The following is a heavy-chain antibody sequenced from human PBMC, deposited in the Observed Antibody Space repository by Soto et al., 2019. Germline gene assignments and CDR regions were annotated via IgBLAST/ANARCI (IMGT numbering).Heavy chain of an antibody. Sequence: SETLSLTCTVSGGSISSGGYYWSWIRQHPGKGLEWIGYIYYSGSTYYNPSLKSRVTISVDTSKNQFSLKLSSVTAADTAVYYCARDTHNWNDVGDAFDIWGQGTMVTVSS. CDR1: GGSISSGGYY. CDR3: ARDTHNWNDVGDAFDI. D-gene: IGHD1-20*01. CDR2: IYYSGST. V-gene: IGHV4-31*03. J-gene: IGHJ3*02.